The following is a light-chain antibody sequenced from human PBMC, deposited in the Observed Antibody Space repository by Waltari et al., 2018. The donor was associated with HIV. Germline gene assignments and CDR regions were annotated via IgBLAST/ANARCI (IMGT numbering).Light chain of an antibody. CDR1: QSVTSSY. V-gene: IGKV3-20*01. CDR2: GAS. J-gene: IGKJ1*01. Sequence: EIVLTQSPGTLSLSPGERATLSCRASQSVTSSYLAWYQQKPGQAPRLLIYGASRRATGVPDRFSGSGSGTDFTLTISTLDPEDFAVYYCQQVANSRVTFGQGTRVEIK. CDR3: QQVANSRVT.